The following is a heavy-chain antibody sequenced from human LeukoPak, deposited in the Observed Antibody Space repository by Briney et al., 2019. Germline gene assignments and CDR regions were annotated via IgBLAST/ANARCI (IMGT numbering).Heavy chain of an antibody. CDR3: ARDGDGDYVFSYYFDY. D-gene: IGHD4-17*01. J-gene: IGHJ4*02. CDR1: GFTFSSYA. V-gene: IGHV3-30*04. Sequence: GGSLRLSCAASGFTFSSYAMHWVRQAPGKGLEWVALISYDESNTFYADSVKGRFTISRDNSKNTLYLQMNSLRVEDTAVCYCARDGDGDYVFSYYFDYWGQGTLVTVSS. CDR2: ISYDESNT.